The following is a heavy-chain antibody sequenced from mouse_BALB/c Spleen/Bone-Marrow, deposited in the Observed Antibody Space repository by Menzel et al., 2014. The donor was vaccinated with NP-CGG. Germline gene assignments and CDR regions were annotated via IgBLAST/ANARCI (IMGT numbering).Heavy chain of an antibody. CDR3: GRGRGWYFHH. Sequence: QVQLQQSGAELVRPGSSVKISCKASGYAFSGYWMNWVKQRPGQGLEWIGQIYPGDGDTNYNGKFKGKATLTADKSSSTAYMQLSSLTSEDSAVYFCGRGRGWYFHHWRQGTPLTVSS. D-gene: IGHD2-3*01. V-gene: IGHV1-80*01. J-gene: IGHJ2*01. CDR1: GYAFSGYW. CDR2: IYPGDGDT.